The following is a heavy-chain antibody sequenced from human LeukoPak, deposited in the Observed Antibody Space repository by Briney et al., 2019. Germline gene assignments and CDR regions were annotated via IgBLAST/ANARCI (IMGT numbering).Heavy chain of an antibody. D-gene: IGHD2-15*01. Sequence: GASVKVSCKASGGTFSSYAISWVRQAPGQGLEWMGGIIPIFGTANYAQKFQGRVTITADESTSTAYMELSSLRSGDTAVYYCARVPYCSGGSCLLRGYYFDYWGQGTLVTVSS. CDR3: ARVPYCSGGSCLLRGYYFDY. V-gene: IGHV1-69*01. CDR1: GGTFSSYA. CDR2: IIPIFGTA. J-gene: IGHJ4*02.